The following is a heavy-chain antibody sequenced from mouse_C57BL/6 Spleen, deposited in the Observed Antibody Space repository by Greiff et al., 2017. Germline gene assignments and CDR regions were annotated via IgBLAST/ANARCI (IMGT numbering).Heavy chain of an antibody. Sequence: EVQGVESEGSLVQPGSSMKLSCTASGFTFSDSYMAWVRQVPEKGLEWVANINYDGSSTYYLDSLKSRFIIPRDNAKNCLYLPVNSLESEDTATYYCARGYFDFDYWGQGTTLTVSS. D-gene: IGHD2-3*01. CDR2: INYDGSST. V-gene: IGHV5-16*01. CDR3: ARGYFDFDY. J-gene: IGHJ2*01. CDR1: GFTFSDSY.